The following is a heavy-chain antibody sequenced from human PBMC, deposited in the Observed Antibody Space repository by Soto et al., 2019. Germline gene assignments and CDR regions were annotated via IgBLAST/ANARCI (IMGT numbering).Heavy chain of an antibody. CDR3: ARGPFKVSRGSYFDY. CDR1: GFTFSSYA. CDR2: ISYDGSNK. D-gene: IGHD1-26*01. V-gene: IGHV3-30-3*01. J-gene: IGHJ4*02. Sequence: PGGSLRLSCAASGFTFSSYAMHWVRQAPGKGLEWVAVISYDGSNKYYADSVKGRFTISRDNSKNTLYLQMNSLRAEDTAVYYCARGPFKVSRGSYFDYWGQGTRVTVSS.